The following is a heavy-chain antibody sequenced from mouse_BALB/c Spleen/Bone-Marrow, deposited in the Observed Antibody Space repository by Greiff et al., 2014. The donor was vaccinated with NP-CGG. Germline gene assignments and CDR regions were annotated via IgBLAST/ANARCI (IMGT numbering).Heavy chain of an antibody. CDR1: GFDFSRYW. Sequence: DVQLQESGGGLVQPGGSLKLSCAASGFDFSRYWMSWVRQAPGKGLEWIGEINPDSSTINYTPSLKDKFIISRDKAKNTLYLQMSKVRSEDSAVYYCARGAYYAMDYWGQGTSVTVSS. CDR3: ARGAYYAMDY. CDR2: INPDSSTI. J-gene: IGHJ4*01. V-gene: IGHV4-1*02.